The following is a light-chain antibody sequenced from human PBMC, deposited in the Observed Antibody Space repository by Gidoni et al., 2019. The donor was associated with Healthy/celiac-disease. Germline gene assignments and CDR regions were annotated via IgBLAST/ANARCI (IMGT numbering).Light chain of an antibody. CDR1: QSISSY. CDR3: QQSYSTPLLT. CDR2: AAS. V-gene: IGKV1-39*01. J-gene: IGKJ4*01. Sequence: DIQMTQSPSSLSASVGDRVTITCRASQSISSYLNWYQQKPGKAAKLLIYAASSLQSGVPSRFSGSGSGTDFTLTISSLQPEDFETYYCQQSYSTPLLTFGGGTKVEIK.